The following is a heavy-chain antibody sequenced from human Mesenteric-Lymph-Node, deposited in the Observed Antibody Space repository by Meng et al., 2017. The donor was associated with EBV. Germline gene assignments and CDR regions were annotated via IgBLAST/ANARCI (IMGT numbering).Heavy chain of an antibody. J-gene: IGHJ4*02. CDR2: IYYSGST. D-gene: IGHD2/OR15-2a*01. CDR1: GGSVSSGNYY. Sequence: QVQVQGPGPGLVKPSETLSLTCTVSGGSVSSGNYYWSWIRQPPGKGLEWIGYIYYSGSTNYNPSLKSRVTISLDTSKNQFSLNLSSVTAADTAVYYCAAKRTTVDFWGQGTLVTVSS. V-gene: IGHV4-61*01. CDR3: AAKRTTVDF.